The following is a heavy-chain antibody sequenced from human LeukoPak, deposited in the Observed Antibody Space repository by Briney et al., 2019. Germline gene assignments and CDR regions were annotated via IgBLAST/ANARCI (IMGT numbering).Heavy chain of an antibody. D-gene: IGHD6-19*01. J-gene: IGHJ5*02. CDR1: GGSISSDNW. Sequence: PSGTLSLTCAVSGGSISSDNWWSWVRQPPGKGLEWIGEIYHSGSTNYNPSLKSRVTISVDKSKNQFSLKLSSVTAADTAVYYCARDPSWLDSEYNWFDPWGQGTLVTVSS. CDR2: IYHSGST. CDR3: ARDPSWLDSEYNWFDP. V-gene: IGHV4-4*02.